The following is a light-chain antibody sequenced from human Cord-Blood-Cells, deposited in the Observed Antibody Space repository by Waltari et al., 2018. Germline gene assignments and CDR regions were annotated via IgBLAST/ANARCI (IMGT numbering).Light chain of an antibody. Sequence: SALTQPPSVTRSPGHSLTSSCPGYLSDVGRLNLVSWYQQHPGKAPKLMIYEVSKRPSGVSNRFSGSKSGNTASLTISGLQAEDEADYYCCSYAGSWVFGGGTKLTVL. CDR2: EVS. V-gene: IGLV2-23*02. J-gene: IGLJ3*02. CDR1: LSDVGRLNL. CDR3: CSYAGSWV.